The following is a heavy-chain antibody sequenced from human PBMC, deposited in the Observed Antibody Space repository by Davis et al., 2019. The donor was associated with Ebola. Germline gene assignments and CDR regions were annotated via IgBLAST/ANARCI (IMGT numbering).Heavy chain of an antibody. V-gene: IGHV3-21*01. D-gene: IGHD3-22*01. J-gene: IGHJ4*02. CDR1: GFTFSTYV. CDR3: ARDIEDPKLSIVVVYSPIN. CDR2: FRGSDGNT. Sequence: GGSLRLSCAASGFTFSTYVVFWVRQAPGKGLEWVSSFRGSDGNTYYADSVKGRFTMSRDNAKNSLYLQMNSLRAEDTAVYYCARDIEDPKLSIVVVYSPINWGQGTLVTVSS.